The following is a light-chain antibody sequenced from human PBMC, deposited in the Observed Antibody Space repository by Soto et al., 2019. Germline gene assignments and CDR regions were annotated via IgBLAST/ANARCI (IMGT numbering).Light chain of an antibody. CDR2: GAS. CDR3: QQYGSSPWT. J-gene: IGKJ1*01. Sequence: EIVGTQSQCTLSLSPGERATLSCTASQGVSSTYLAWYQQRPGQAPRLLIYGASSRATGIPDRFSGGGSGTDFTLTISRLEPEDFAVYYCQQYGSSPWTFGPGTKVEIK. V-gene: IGKV3-20*01. CDR1: QGVSSTY.